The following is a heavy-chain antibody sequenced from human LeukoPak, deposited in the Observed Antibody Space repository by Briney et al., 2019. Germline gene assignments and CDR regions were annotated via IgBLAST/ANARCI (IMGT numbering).Heavy chain of an antibody. D-gene: IGHD1-1*01. V-gene: IGHV4-61*01. CDR1: GGSVSSGSYY. J-gene: IGHJ4*02. CDR3: ARDEGVVGTNFDH. Sequence: SETLSLTCTVSGGSVSSGSYYWSWIRQPPGKGLEWIGYIYDSGSTNYNPSLKSRVTISVDTSKNQFSLKLSSVTAADTAVYYCARDEGVVGTNFDHWGQGTLVTVSS. CDR2: IYDSGST.